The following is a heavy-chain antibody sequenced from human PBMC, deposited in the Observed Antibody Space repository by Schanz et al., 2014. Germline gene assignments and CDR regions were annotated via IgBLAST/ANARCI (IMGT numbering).Heavy chain of an antibody. CDR1: GYTLKDHP. V-gene: IGHV1-3*01. CDR2: FNPANGNT. D-gene: IGHD6-13*01. Sequence: QVQLVQSGPEVKKPGASVKVSCQASGYTLKDHPMHWVRQAPGQSLECLGCFNPANGNTHYSPRLNGRVSISSDTAASTVYLHFSSLKADDTAVYYCARDLIAAAESWFDPWGQGTPITVSS. J-gene: IGHJ5*02. CDR3: ARDLIAAAESWFDP.